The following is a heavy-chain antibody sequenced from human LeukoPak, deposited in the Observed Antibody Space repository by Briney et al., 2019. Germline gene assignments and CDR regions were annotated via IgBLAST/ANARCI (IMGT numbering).Heavy chain of an antibody. CDR1: GGSFSGYY. CDR3: ARRRDYYDSSGNFDY. CDR2: ILHSGST. Sequence: SETLSLTCAVHGGSFSGYYWSWIRQSPGKGLEWIGEILHSGSTNYNPSLKSRVTISVDTSKNQFSLKLSSVTAADTAVYYCARRRDYYDSSGNFDYWGQGTLVTVPS. J-gene: IGHJ4*02. D-gene: IGHD3-22*01. V-gene: IGHV4-34*12.